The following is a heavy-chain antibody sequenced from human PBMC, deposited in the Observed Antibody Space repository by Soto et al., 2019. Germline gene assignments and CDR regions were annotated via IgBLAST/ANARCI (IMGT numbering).Heavy chain of an antibody. D-gene: IGHD3-22*01. Sequence: QLQLQESGPGLVKPSQTLSLTCTVSGGSISSGGYYWSWIRQHPGKGLEWIGYIYYSGSTYYNPSLKSRVTISVDTSKNQFSLKLSSVTAADTAVYYCARAYSSGYLYFQHWGQGTLVTVSS. CDR2: IYYSGST. J-gene: IGHJ1*01. V-gene: IGHV4-31*03. CDR3: ARAYSSGYLYFQH. CDR1: GGSISSGGYY.